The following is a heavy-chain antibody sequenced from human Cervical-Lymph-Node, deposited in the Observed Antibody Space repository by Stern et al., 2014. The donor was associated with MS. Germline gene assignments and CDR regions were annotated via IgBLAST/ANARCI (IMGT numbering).Heavy chain of an antibody. V-gene: IGHV4-59*01. Sequence: QVQLVESGPGLVKPSETLSLTCTVSGGSINTFYWSWIRQPPGKGLEWIGSIYYSGSTNYNPSLRSRVTISVDTSKSQFSLQLSSVTAADTAVYYCARRRDFFDYWGQGALVPVSS. CDR2: IYYSGST. J-gene: IGHJ4*02. CDR3: ARRRDFFDY. CDR1: GGSINTFY.